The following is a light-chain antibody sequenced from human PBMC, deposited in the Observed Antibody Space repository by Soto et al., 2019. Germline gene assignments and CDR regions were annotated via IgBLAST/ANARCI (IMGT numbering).Light chain of an antibody. Sequence: DIQMTQSPSTLSASVGDRVTITCRASQSISTWLAWFQQKPGKAPKLLIYKTSSLESGVPSRFSGSGSGTKFTLTISSLQPDDFATYYCQQYHRLWTFGQGTKVEIK. CDR2: KTS. J-gene: IGKJ1*01. V-gene: IGKV1-5*03. CDR3: QQYHRLWT. CDR1: QSISTW.